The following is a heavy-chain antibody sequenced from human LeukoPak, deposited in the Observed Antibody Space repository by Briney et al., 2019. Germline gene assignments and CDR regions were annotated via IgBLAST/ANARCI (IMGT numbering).Heavy chain of an antibody. CDR2: INHSGST. CDR3: ARRRLAVTRYNWFDP. V-gene: IGHV4-34*01. CDR1: GGSFSGYY. Sequence: SETLSLTCAVYGGSFSGYYWSWIRQPPGKGLEWIGEINHSGSTNYNPSLKSRVTISVDTSKNQFPLKLSSVTAADTAVYYCARRRLAVTRYNWFDPWGQGTLVTVSS. J-gene: IGHJ5*02. D-gene: IGHD4-17*01.